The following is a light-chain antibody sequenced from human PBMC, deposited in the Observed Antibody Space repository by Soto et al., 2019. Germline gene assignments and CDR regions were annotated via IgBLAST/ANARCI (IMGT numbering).Light chain of an antibody. CDR1: QGIGNT. J-gene: IGKJ3*01. Sequence: DIQMTQYPSSLSASVGDSVTITCRASQGIGNTLGWYQQKPGKAPKRLIYAASSLESRIPSRLSGSGSWTEFTLTISTLQPEDFATYYCLHPYSYSLTFGLGTEVDI. CDR3: LHPYSYSLT. CDR2: AAS. V-gene: IGKV1-17*01.